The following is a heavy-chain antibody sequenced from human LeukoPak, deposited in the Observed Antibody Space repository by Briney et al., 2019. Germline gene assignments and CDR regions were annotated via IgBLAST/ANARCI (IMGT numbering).Heavy chain of an antibody. CDR1: GFTVSSNY. J-gene: IGHJ4*02. CDR3: ARGAAVTTDYFDY. V-gene: IGHV3-66*01. D-gene: IGHD4-11*01. Sequence: GGSLRLSCAASGFTVSSNYMSWVRQAPGKGLEWVSVIYSGGSTYYADSVKGRFTISRDNSKNTLYLQMNSLRAEDTAVYYCARGAAVTTDYFDYWGQGTLVTVSS. CDR2: IYSGGST.